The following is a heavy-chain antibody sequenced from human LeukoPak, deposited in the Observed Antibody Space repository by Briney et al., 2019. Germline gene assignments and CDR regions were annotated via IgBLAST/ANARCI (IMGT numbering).Heavy chain of an antibody. Sequence: GGSLRLSCVPSGFTFNSYAMTWVPQAPGTGREGVSVLCGSGLTTYYADSVKDRFTLSRDNPKNTLYLQMNSLRAEDTGVYFCANLSRVGRQYGDLDSWGQGTLVTVSS. CDR2: LCGSGLTT. D-gene: IGHD1-26*01. CDR1: GFTFNSYA. V-gene: IGHV3-23*01. J-gene: IGHJ4*02. CDR3: ANLSRVGRQYGDLDS.